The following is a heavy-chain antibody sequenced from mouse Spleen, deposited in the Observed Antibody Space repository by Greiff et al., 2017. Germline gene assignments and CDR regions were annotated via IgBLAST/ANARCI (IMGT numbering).Heavy chain of an antibody. CDR1: GFTFSDYY. CDR3: ARQEALGGLDY. J-gene: IGHJ2*01. V-gene: IGHV5-12*02. CDR2: ISNGGGST. D-gene: IGHD3-2*02. Sequence: EVKLVESGGGLVQPGGSLKLSCATSGFTFSDYYMYWVRQTPEKRLEWVAYISNGGGSTYYPDTVKGRFTISRDNAKNTLYLQMSRLKSEDTAMYYCARQEALGGLDYWGQGTTLTVSS.